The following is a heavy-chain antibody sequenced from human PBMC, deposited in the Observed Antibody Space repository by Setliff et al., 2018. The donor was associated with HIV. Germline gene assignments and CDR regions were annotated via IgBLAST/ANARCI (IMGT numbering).Heavy chain of an antibody. CDR3: ARELGYCSGGSCRGGSQP. V-gene: IGHV1-8*02. CDR2: MNPNSGNT. J-gene: IGHJ5*02. CDR1: GYTLTNYD. Sequence: GASVKVSCKVSGYTLTNYDINWVRQATGQGLEWMGWMNPNSGNTGYAQKFQGRVTMTRNTSISTAYMELSSLRSEDTAVYYCARELGYCSGGSCRGGSQPWGQGTLVTVSS. D-gene: IGHD2-15*01.